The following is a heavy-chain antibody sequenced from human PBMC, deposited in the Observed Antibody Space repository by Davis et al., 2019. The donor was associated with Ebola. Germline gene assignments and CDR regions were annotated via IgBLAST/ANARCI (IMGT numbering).Heavy chain of an antibody. CDR2: INHSGST. D-gene: IGHD3-9*01. CDR3: ARVLRYFDWLLRRFDP. V-gene: IGHV4-34*01. CDR1: GGSFSGYY. Sequence: SETLSLTCAVYGGSFSGYYWSWIRQPPGKGLEWIGEINHSGSTNYNPSLKSRVTISVDTSKNQFSLKLSSVTAADTAVYYCARVLRYFDWLLRRFDPWGQGTLVTVSS. J-gene: IGHJ5*02.